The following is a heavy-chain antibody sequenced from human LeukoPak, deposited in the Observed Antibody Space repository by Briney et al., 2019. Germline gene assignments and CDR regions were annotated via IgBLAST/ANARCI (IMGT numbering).Heavy chain of an antibody. CDR3: ARERRTVTTSLDY. CDR1: GFTFSSYE. J-gene: IGHJ4*02. V-gene: IGHV3-48*03. Sequence: GGSLRLSCAASGFTFSSYEMKWVRQAPGKGLEWVSYISTGGSTIYYADSVKGRFTISRDDAKNSLYLQMNSLRAEDTAVYYCARERRTVTTSLDYWGQGTLVTVSS. CDR2: ISTGGSTI. D-gene: IGHD4-17*01.